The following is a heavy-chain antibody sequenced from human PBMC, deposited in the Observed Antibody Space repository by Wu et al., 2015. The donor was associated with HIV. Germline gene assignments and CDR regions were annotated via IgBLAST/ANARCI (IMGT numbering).Heavy chain of an antibody. J-gene: IGHJ6*04. CDR3: ARGSYYGIALIYYYYYGMGRR. Sequence: QVQLVQSGAEVKKPGSSVKVSCKASGGTFSSYAISWVRQAPGQGLEWMGGIIPIFGTANYAQKFQGRVTITTDESTSTAYMELSSLRSEDTAVYYCARGSYYGIALIYYYYYGMGRRGDQRDHGHRLL. CDR1: GGTFSSYA. CDR2: IIPIFGTA. D-gene: IGHD3-10*01. V-gene: IGHV1-69*05.